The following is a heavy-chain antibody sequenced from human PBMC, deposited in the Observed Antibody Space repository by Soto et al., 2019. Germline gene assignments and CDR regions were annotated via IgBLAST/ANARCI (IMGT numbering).Heavy chain of an antibody. J-gene: IGHJ3*02. Sequence: QVQLQQWGAGLLKPSETLSLTCAVYGGSFSGYYWSWIRQPPGKGLEWIGEVNHSGSTNYNPSLKSRVTISVDTSKNQFSLKLSSVTAADTAVYYCARGPGGAFDIWGQGTMVTVSS. D-gene: IGHD1-26*01. CDR3: ARGPGGAFDI. V-gene: IGHV4-34*01. CDR2: VNHSGST. CDR1: GGSFSGYY.